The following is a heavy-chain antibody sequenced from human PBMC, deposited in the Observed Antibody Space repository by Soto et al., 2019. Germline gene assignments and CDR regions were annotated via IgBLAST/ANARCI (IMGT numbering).Heavy chain of an antibody. CDR1: GFTFTGYA. Sequence: PGGSLRLSCAASGFTFTGYAMNCVRQAPGKGLEWVSTISGSGAATHYADSVRGRFTVSRDDSKSTLYLQMDSLRAEDTAIYYCANSLGGSIVAASYWGQGTLVTVSS. D-gene: IGHD5-12*01. CDR3: ANSLGGSIVAASY. J-gene: IGHJ4*02. V-gene: IGHV3-23*01. CDR2: ISGSGAAT.